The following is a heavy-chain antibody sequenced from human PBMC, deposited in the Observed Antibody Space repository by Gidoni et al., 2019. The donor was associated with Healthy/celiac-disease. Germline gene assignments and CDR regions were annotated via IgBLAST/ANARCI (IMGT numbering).Heavy chain of an antibody. D-gene: IGHD3-22*01. Sequence: QVQLLESVGGVVQPGRSLRLSCAASGFTFRLYAMHGVRQAPGKGLEWVAVISYDGSNKYYADSVKGRFTISRDNSKNTLYLQMNSLRAEDTAVYYCARDVSGGSGYYGWFDPWGQGTLVTVSS. V-gene: IGHV3-30-3*01. CDR2: ISYDGSNK. CDR3: ARDVSGGSGYYGWFDP. J-gene: IGHJ5*02. CDR1: GFTFRLYA.